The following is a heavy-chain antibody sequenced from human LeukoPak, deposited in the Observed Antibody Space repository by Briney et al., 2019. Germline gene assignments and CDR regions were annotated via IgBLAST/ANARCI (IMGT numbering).Heavy chain of an antibody. J-gene: IGHJ6*02. CDR1: GFTFSSYG. V-gene: IGHV3-30*18. CDR2: ISYDGSNK. D-gene: IGHD2-15*01. Sequence: GGSLRLSCAASGFTFSSYGMHWVRQAPGKGLEWVAVISYDGSNKYYADSVKGRFTISRDNSKNTLYLQMNSLRAEDTAVYYCAKDKYCSGGGCYSVWVSGGMDVWGQGTTVTVSS. CDR3: AKDKYCSGGGCYSVWVSGGMDV.